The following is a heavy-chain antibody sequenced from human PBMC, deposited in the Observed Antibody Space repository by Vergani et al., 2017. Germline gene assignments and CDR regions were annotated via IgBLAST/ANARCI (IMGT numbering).Heavy chain of an antibody. J-gene: IGHJ5*02. CDR1: FDSIRNLY. CDR2: IHYSENT. D-gene: IGHD6-19*01. CDR3: ASDTHSGQRADR. V-gene: IGHV4-59*11. Sequence: QVQLQESGPGLVKSSETLSLTCSVSFDSIRNLYCIWIRQPPGKGLVWIGSIHYSENTNYNPSLKTRVTISVDTSKNQFSLTLTSVTAADTALYYFASDTHSGQRADRWGQGILVTVTS.